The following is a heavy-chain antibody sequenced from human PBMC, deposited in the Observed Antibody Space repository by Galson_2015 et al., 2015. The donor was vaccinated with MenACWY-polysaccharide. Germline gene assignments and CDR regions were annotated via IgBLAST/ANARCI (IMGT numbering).Heavy chain of an antibody. Sequence: SLRLSCAASGLNFRNYGMHWVRQAPGKGLEWVAFIPYDGSNKYYPDSVKGRFTISRDNSKNTLYLQMNSLRVEDTAVYYCAKMVQQTTKNDSWGQGTLGTVSS. J-gene: IGHJ4*02. D-gene: IGHD1-1*01. V-gene: IGHV3-30*02. CDR1: GLNFRNYG. CDR3: AKMVQQTTKNDS. CDR2: IPYDGSNK.